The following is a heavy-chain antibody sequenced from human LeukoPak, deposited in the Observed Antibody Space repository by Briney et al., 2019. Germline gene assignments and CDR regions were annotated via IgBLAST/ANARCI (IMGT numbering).Heavy chain of an antibody. CDR2: ISWHSAII. Sequence: PGGSLRLSCAASGFIFDDYAMHWVRQAPGKGLEWVSGISWHSAIIGYADSVKGRFTISRDNAKNSLYLQINSLRAEDTALYYCAKDYRHCSGGTCYGYNYGLDVWGQGTTVTVSS. CDR3: AKDYRHCSGGTCYGYNYGLDV. V-gene: IGHV3-9*01. D-gene: IGHD2-15*01. J-gene: IGHJ6*02. CDR1: GFIFDDYA.